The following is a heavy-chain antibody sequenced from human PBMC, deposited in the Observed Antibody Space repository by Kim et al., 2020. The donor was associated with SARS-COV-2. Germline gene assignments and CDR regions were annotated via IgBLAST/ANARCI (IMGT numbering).Heavy chain of an antibody. D-gene: IGHD1-1*01. Sequence: GRSLRLSCAASGFTFSSYGMHWVRQAPGKGLEWVAVIWYDGSNKYYADSVKGRFTISRDNSKNTLYLQMNSLRAEDTAVYYCARDRVQVLNYYYGMDVWGQGTTVTVSS. V-gene: IGHV3-33*01. CDR1: GFTFSSYG. CDR2: IWYDGSNK. J-gene: IGHJ6*02. CDR3: ARDRVQVLNYYYGMDV.